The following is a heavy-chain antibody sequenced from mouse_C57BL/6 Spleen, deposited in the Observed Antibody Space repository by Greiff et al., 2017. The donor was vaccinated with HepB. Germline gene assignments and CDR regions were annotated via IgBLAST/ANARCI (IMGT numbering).Heavy chain of an antibody. Sequence: QVQLQQPGAELVKPGASVKLSCKASGYTFTSYWMHWVKQRPGRGLEWIGRIDPSSGGTKYNEKVKSKATLTVDKPSSTAYMHLSSLTSEDSAVYYCARGYDGYCAGYFDVWGTGTTVTVSS. CDR2: IDPSSGGT. CDR1: GYTFTSYW. V-gene: IGHV1-72*01. J-gene: IGHJ1*03. CDR3: ARGYDGYCAGYFDV. D-gene: IGHD2-3*01.